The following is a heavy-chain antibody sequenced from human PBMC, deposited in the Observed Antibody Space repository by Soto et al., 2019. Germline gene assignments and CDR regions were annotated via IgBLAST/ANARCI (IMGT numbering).Heavy chain of an antibody. CDR3: ARILSSSSSQRVFDY. V-gene: IGHV4-30-2*01. CDR2: IYHSGST. CDR1: GGSISSGGYS. Sequence: SETLSLTCAVSGGSISSGGYSWSWIRQPPGKGLEWIGYIYHSGSTYYNPSLKSRVTISVDRSKNQFSLKLSSVTAADTAVYYCARILSSSSSQRVFDYWCQGTLVTVSS. J-gene: IGHJ4*02. D-gene: IGHD6-6*01.